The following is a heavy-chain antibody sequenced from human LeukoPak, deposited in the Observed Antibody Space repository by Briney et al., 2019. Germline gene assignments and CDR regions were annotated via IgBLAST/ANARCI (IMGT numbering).Heavy chain of an antibody. J-gene: IGHJ4*02. CDR2: IRYDGSNK. CDR1: GFTFSSYA. Sequence: GGSLRLSCAASGFTFSSYAMHWVRQAPGKGLEWVAFIRYDGSNKYYADSVKGRFTISRDNSKNTLYLQMNSLRAEDTAVYYCAKDFEQQLGEDYWGQGTLVTVSS. D-gene: IGHD6-13*01. V-gene: IGHV3-30*02. CDR3: AKDFEQQLGEDY.